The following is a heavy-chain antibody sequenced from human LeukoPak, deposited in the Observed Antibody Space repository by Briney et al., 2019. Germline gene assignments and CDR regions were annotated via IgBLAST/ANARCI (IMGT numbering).Heavy chain of an antibody. CDR3: AKDLSGGSLYYFDY. J-gene: IGHJ4*02. D-gene: IGHD1-26*01. Sequence: GGSLRPSCAASGFTFSSYAMSWVRQAPGKGLEWVSAISGSGGSTYYADSVKGRFTISRDNSKNTLYLQMNSLRAEDTAVYYCAKDLSGGSLYYFDYWGQGTLVTVSS. V-gene: IGHV3-23*01. CDR1: GFTFSSYA. CDR2: ISGSGGST.